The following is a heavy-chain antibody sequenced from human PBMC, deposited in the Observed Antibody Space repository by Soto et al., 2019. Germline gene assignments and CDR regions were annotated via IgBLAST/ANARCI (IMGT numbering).Heavy chain of an antibody. J-gene: IGHJ4*02. CDR2: ISGSGGST. D-gene: IGHD6-6*01. V-gene: IGHV3-23*01. CDR1: GFTFSSYA. Sequence: GGSLRLSCAASGFTFSSYAMSWVRQAPGKGLEWVSAISGSGGSTYYADSVKGRFTIPRDNSKNTLYLQMNSLRAEDTAVYYCAKDLEYSSSSFDYWGQGTLVTVSS. CDR3: AKDLEYSSSSFDY.